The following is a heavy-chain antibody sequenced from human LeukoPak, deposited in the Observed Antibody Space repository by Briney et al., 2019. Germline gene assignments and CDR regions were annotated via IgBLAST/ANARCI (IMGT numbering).Heavy chain of an antibody. J-gene: IGHJ5*02. D-gene: IGHD2-15*01. CDR3: ARDSGIVVVVAAAVGFDP. V-gene: IGHV3-7*05. Sequence: GSLRLSFAASGXTFSSYCMSWVRQAPGKGLEWVANIKQDGSEKYYVDSVKGRFTISRDNAKNSLYLQMNSLRAEDTAVYYCARDSGIVVVVAAAVGFDPWGQGTLVTVSS. CDR1: GXTFSSYC. CDR2: IKQDGSEK.